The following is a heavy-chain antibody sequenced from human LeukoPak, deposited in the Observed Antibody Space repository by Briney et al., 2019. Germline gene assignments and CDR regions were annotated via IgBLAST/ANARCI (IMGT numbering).Heavy chain of an antibody. CDR2: MNPNSGNT. CDR1: GYTFTSYD. V-gene: IGHV1-8*01. D-gene: IGHD3-10*01. J-gene: IGHJ4*02. CDR3: ARSRGKVITADY. Sequence: ASVKVSCKASGYTFTSYDINLVRQATGQGLEWTGWMNPNSGNTDYAQKSHGRVTMTRNTSISTAYMELSSLRSEDTALYYCARSRGKVITADYWGQGTLVTVSS.